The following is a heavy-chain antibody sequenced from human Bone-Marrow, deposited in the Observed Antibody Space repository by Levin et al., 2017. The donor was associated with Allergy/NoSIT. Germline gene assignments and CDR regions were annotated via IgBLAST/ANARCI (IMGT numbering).Heavy chain of an antibody. CDR3: ARKDCSGLSCSYDY. CDR2: ISGTSAYI. V-gene: IGHV3-21*06. D-gene: IGHD2-15*01. CDR1: GFTFGSYT. J-gene: IGHJ4*02. Sequence: KPGESLKISCAATGFTFGSYTINWVRQAPGKGLEWVSSISGTSAYIYYADSVKGRFTISRDNAKNSLFLHMNSLRAEDTAVYYCARKDCSGLSCSYDYWGQGTLVTVSS.